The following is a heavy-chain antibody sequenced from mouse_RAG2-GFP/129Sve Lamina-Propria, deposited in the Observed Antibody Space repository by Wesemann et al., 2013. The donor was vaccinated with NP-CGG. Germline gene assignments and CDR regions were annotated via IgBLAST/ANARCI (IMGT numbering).Heavy chain of an antibody. D-gene: IGHD3-2*02. J-gene: IGHJ4*01. Sequence: NGGTSYNQKFKGKATLTVDKSSSTAYMELRSLTSEDSAVYYCARRQLRLHAMDYWGQGTSVTVSS. CDR3: ARRQLRLHAMDY. V-gene: IGHV1-26*01. CDR2: NGGT.